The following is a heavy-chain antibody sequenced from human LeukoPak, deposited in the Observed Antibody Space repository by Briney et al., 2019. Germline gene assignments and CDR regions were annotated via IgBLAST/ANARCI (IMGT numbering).Heavy chain of an antibody. D-gene: IGHD3-22*01. Sequence: SETLSLTCTVSGGSISSSSYYWGWIRQPPGKGLEWIGYIYHSGSTYYNPSLKSRVTISVDRSKNQFSLKLSSVTAADTAVYYCARDRDSSGYRAFDIWGQGTMVTVSS. V-gene: IGHV4-39*07. CDR3: ARDRDSSGYRAFDI. CDR2: IYHSGST. J-gene: IGHJ3*02. CDR1: GGSISSSSYY.